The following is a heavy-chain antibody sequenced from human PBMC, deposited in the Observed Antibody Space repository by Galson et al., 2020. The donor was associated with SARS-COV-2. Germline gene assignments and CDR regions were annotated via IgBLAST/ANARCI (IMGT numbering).Heavy chain of an antibody. V-gene: IGHV3-53*01. CDR3: AREIAAAGTTWFDP. CDR2: IYSGGST. D-gene: IGHD6-13*01. J-gene: IGHJ5*02. Sequence: GGSLSLSCAASGFTVSSTYISWVRQAPAKGLEWVSVIYSGGSTYYADSVKGRFTISRDNSKNTRYLQMNSLRAEDTAVYYCAREIAAAGTTWFDPWGQGTLVTVSS. CDR1: GFTVSSTY.